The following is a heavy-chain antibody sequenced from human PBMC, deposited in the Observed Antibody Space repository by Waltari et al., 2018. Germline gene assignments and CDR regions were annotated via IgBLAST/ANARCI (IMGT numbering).Heavy chain of an antibody. CDR3: AKVVRGFLHGMDV. J-gene: IGHJ6*02. D-gene: IGHD3-10*01. Sequence: EVQLVESGGVVVQPGRSLRLSCAASGFTFDDYTMHWVRQAPGKGLEWVSLISWDGGSTYYADSVKGRFTISRDNSKNSLYLQMNSLRTEDTALYYCAKVVRGFLHGMDVWGQGTTVTVSS. V-gene: IGHV3-43*01. CDR1: GFTFDDYT. CDR2: ISWDGGST.